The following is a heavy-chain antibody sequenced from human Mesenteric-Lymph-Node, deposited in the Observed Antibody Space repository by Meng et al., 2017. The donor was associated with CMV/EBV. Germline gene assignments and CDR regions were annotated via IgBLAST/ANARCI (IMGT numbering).Heavy chain of an antibody. J-gene: IGHJ4*02. CDR3: MSNFYDSSGYVYLDH. CDR1: GYTVSDYF. CDR2: INPNSGAT. V-gene: IGHV1-2*02. Sequence: SGYTVSDYFVHWVRQAPGQGLEWMGWINPNSGATLYAQKFQGRVTVTRDTAISTAYMELSGLRSDDTAVYYCMSNFYDSSGYVYLDHWGQGTLVTVSS. D-gene: IGHD3-22*01.